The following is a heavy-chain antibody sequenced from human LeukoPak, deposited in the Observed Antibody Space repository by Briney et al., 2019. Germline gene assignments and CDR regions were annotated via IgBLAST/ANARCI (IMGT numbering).Heavy chain of an antibody. D-gene: IGHD4-23*01. J-gene: IGHJ4*02. CDR2: INPTGGST. CDR1: GYTFTSYY. Sequence: ASVKVSCKASGYTFTSYYIHWVRQAPGQGLEWMGIINPTGGSTNYAQRFQSRVTMTRDTSTSTVYMELSSLRSEDTAVYFCARTDYGGNSYYFDYWGQGTLVTVSS. V-gene: IGHV1-46*01. CDR3: ARTDYGGNSYYFDY.